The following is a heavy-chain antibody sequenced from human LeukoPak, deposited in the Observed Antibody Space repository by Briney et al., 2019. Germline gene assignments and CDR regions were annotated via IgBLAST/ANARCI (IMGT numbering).Heavy chain of an antibody. CDR2: IYYSGST. V-gene: IGHV4-31*03. J-gene: IGHJ5*02. Sequence: SQTLSLTCTVSGGSISRGGYYCSWGRQHPGNGRGLSGYIYYSGSTYYHPSLKSRVTISVDTSKNQFSLKLSSVTAADTAVYYCASFPHGYSSGGYSSWGQGTLVTVSS. CDR1: GGSISRGGYY. CDR3: ASFPHGYSSGGYSS. D-gene: IGHD6-19*01.